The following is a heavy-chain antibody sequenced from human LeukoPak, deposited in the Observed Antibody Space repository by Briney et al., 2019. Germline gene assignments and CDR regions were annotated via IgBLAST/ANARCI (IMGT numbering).Heavy chain of an antibody. CDR3: ARHSAAVASLYYYYYMDV. CDR1: GGFISSSYY. Sequence: SETLSLTCTVSGGFISSSYYWSWIRQPAGKGLEWIGRISTSGTTNYNPSLKSRVTISVDTSKNQFSLKLSSVTAADTAVYYCARHSAAVASLYYYYYMDVWGKGTTVTISS. CDR2: ISTSGTT. D-gene: IGHD6-19*01. V-gene: IGHV4-4*07. J-gene: IGHJ6*03.